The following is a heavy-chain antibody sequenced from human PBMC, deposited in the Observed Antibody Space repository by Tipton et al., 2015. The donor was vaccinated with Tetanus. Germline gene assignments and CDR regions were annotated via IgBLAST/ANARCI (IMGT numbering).Heavy chain of an antibody. V-gene: IGHV3-7*01. J-gene: IGHJ3*01. CDR1: GDSISSSTYF. CDR3: AREGQWLGSDAFDV. D-gene: IGHD6-19*01. Sequence: LSLTCAVSGDSISSSTYFWGWIRQPPGQGLEWVANIKEDGNEQYYVDSVKGRLTISRDNAKNSLFLQMDGLRGDDTAVYYCAREGQWLGSDAFDVWGRGTMVTVSS. CDR2: IKEDGNEQ.